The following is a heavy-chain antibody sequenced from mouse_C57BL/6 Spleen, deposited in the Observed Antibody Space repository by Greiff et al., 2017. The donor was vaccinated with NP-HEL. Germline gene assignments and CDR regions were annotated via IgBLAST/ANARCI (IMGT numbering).Heavy chain of an antibody. CDR3: ASQHHDYEDAMDY. V-gene: IGHV1-31*01. D-gene: IGHD2-4*01. Sequence: EVKVVESGPELVKPGASVKISCKASGYSFTGYYMHWVKQSHGNILDWIGYIYPYNGVSSYNQKFKGKATLTVDKSSSTAYMELRSLTSEDSAVYYGASQHHDYEDAMDYWGQGTSVTVSS. J-gene: IGHJ4*01. CDR1: GYSFTGYY. CDR2: IYPYNGVS.